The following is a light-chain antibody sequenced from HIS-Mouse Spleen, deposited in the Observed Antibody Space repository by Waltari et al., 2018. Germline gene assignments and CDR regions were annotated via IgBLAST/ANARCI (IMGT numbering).Light chain of an antibody. CDR1: QGISSY. CDR2: AAS. J-gene: IGKJ4*01. V-gene: IGKV1-9*01. Sequence: DIQLTQSPSFLSASVGDRVTITCRASQGISSYLAWYQQKPGKAPKLLIYAASTLQSGVPSRFSGSGSGTEFTLTISSLQPEDFATDYCQQLNSYPQETFGGGTKVEIK. CDR3: QQLNSYPQET.